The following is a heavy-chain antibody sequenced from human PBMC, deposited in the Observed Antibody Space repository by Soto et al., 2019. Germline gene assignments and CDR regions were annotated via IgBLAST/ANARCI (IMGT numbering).Heavy chain of an antibody. J-gene: IGHJ6*02. CDR2: INHSGST. CDR3: LLLWFEGDYYGMDV. D-gene: IGHD3-10*01. CDR1: GGSFSGYY. V-gene: IGHV4-34*01. Sequence: PSETLSLTCAVYGGSFSGYYWSWIRQPPGKGLEWMGEINHSGSTNYNPSLKSRVTISVDTSKNQISLKLSSVTAADTAVYYCLLLWFEGDYYGMDVWGQGTTVTVPS.